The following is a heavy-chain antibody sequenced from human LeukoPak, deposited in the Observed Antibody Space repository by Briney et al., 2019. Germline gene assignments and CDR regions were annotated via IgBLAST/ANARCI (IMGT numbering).Heavy chain of an antibody. Sequence: SVKVSCKASGGTFSSYAISWVRQAPGQGLEWMGRIIPIPGIANYAQKFQGRVTITADKSTSTAYMELSSLRSEDTAVYYCARDLYCSSTSCYNYYSMDVWGQGTTVTVSS. V-gene: IGHV1-69*04. D-gene: IGHD2-2*02. CDR1: GGTFSSYA. CDR3: ARDLYCSSTSCYNYYSMDV. CDR2: IIPIPGIA. J-gene: IGHJ6*02.